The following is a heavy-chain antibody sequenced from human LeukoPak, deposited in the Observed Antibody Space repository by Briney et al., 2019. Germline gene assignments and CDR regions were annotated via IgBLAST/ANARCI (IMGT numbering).Heavy chain of an antibody. Sequence: SVKVSCKASGGTFSTYSITWVRQAPGQGLEWMGRIIPILGVPNYAQKFQGRLTITADKSTSTAYMDLSSLRSEDTAVYYCASKAAARRGYFDYWGQGTLVTVSS. J-gene: IGHJ4*02. D-gene: IGHD6-13*01. V-gene: IGHV1-69*02. CDR3: ASKAAARRGYFDY. CDR1: GGTFSTYS. CDR2: IIPILGVP.